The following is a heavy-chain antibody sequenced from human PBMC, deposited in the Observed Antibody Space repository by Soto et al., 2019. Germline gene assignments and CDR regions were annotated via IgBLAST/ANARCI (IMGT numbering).Heavy chain of an antibody. CDR2: INAGHGNT. V-gene: IGHV1-3*01. J-gene: IGHJ4*02. CDR3: ATVKADLVEVVGSTLRYY. CDR1: GYTFTTFS. D-gene: IGHD2-15*01. Sequence: QVQLVQSGAEVKQPGASVKVSCKASGYTFTTFSMHWVRQAPGQRLEWMGWINAGHGNTKYAQNCKGRLTITRHTSASTAYMEPNSLNSEHTAVYYCATVKADLVEVVGSTLRYYWGQGTLVSVSS.